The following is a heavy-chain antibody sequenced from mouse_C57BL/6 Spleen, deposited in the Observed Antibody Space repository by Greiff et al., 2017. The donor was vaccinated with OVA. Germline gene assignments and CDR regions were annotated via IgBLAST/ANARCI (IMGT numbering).Heavy chain of an antibody. J-gene: IGHJ4*01. CDR2: IYPGSGST. CDR3: ASNPWDYAMDY. Sequence: QVQLQQPGAELMKPGASVKMSCKASGYTFTSYWITWVKQRPGQGLEWIGDIYPGSGSTNYNEKFKSKATLTVDTSSSTVYMQLSSLTSEDSAVYYCASNPWDYAMDYWGQGTSVTVSS. V-gene: IGHV1-55*01. CDR1: GYTFTSYW.